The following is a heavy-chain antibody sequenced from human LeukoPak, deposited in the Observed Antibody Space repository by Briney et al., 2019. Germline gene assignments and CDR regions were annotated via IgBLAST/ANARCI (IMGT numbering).Heavy chain of an antibody. D-gene: IGHD4-11*01. CDR2: IYSGGTT. V-gene: IGHV3-53*01. CDR3: ARDRPTVTTLWDYYYYGMDV. CDR1: GFTVSSDY. Sequence: GGSLRLSCAASGFTVSSDYMSWVRRAPGKGLEWVSVIYSGGTTYYADSVKGRFTISRDNSKNTLYLQMNSLRAEDTAVYYCARDRPTVTTLWDYYYYGMDVWGQGTTVTVSS. J-gene: IGHJ6*02.